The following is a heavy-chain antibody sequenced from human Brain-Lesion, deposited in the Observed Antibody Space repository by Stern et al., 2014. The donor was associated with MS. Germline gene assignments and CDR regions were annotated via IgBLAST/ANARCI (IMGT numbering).Heavy chain of an antibody. V-gene: IGHV3-30*01. Sequence: VHLVESGGGVVQPGRSLRLSCAASGFTFSYHAMHWVRQAPGKGLEWVALISYDGRDKNDADSVKGRFTISRDNSRTPLYMQMNSLRVDDPAVYYCARGGAVTTSDYSLDYWGQGILVTVSS. CDR1: GFTFSYHA. CDR2: ISYDGRDK. CDR3: ARGGAVTTSDYSLDY. J-gene: IGHJ4*02. D-gene: IGHD4-17*01.